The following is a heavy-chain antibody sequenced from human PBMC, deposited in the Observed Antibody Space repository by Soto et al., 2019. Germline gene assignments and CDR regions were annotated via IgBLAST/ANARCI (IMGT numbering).Heavy chain of an antibody. CDR3: AHIGSGSPVY. D-gene: IGHD3-10*01. V-gene: IGHV2-5*02. J-gene: IGHJ4*02. Sequence: QITLKESGPTLVKPTQTLTLTCTFSGFSLSTSGVGVGWIRQPPGKALEWLALIYWDDDKRYSPSLQSRLTITKDTSKNQVVLILTNMDPVDTATYYCAHIGSGSPVYWGQGTLVTVSS. CDR2: IYWDDDK. CDR1: GFSLSTSGVG.